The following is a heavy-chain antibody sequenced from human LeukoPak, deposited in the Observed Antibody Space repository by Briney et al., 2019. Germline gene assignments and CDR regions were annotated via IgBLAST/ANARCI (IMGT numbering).Heavy chain of an antibody. CDR1: GFTFTSDG. J-gene: IGHJ4*02. CDR3: AKAGYSSSWPLDY. V-gene: IGHV3-23*01. D-gene: IGHD6-13*01. CDR2: LSGSGSTT. Sequence: PGGSLRLSCAASGFTFTSDGMSWVRQAPGKGLEWVSALSGSGSTTYYADSVKGRFTISRDNSKNTLFLEMNSLRVEDTAVYYFAKAGYSSSWPLDYWGQGTQVTVSS.